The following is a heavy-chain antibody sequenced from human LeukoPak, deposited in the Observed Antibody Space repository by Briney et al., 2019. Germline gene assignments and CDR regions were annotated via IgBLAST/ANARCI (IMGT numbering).Heavy chain of an antibody. CDR2: INPNSGGT. D-gene: IGHD5-18*01. CDR1: GYTFTGYY. V-gene: IGHV1-2*02. CDR3: ARSSGIQLWFDGAVLFY. J-gene: IGHJ4*02. Sequence: GASVKVCCKASGYTFTGYYMHRVRQAPGQGLEWMGWINPNSGGTNYAQKFQGRVTMTRDTSISTAYMELSRLRSDDTAVYYCARSSGIQLWFDGAVLFYWGQGTLVTVSS.